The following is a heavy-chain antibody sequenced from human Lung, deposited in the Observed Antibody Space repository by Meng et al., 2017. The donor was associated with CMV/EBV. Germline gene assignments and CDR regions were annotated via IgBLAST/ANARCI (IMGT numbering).Heavy chain of an antibody. V-gene: IGHV3-30*04. CDR3: ARDRRGGPIFGVVTNYFDY. Sequence: SVARHWVRQAPGKWLEWVAVISYDGSNKYYADSVKGRFTISRDNSKNTLYLQMNSLRAEDTAVYYCARDRRGGPIFGVVTNYFDYWGQGTLVTVSS. D-gene: IGHD3-3*01. CDR1: SVA. J-gene: IGHJ4*02. CDR2: ISYDGSNK.